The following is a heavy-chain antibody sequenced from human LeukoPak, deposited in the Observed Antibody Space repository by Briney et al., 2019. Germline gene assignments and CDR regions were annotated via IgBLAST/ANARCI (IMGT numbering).Heavy chain of an antibody. CDR1: GYIFTGYY. CDR2: INPNSGDT. J-gene: IGHJ4*02. D-gene: IGHD3-16*01. Sequence: ASVKVSCKASGYIFTGYYMHWVRQAPGQGLEWMGWINPNSGDTNYAQKFQGRVTMTRDTSISTAYMELSRLRPDDTAVYYCARVRYRLAETYIDYWGQGTLATVSS. V-gene: IGHV1-2*02. CDR3: ARVRYRLAETYIDY.